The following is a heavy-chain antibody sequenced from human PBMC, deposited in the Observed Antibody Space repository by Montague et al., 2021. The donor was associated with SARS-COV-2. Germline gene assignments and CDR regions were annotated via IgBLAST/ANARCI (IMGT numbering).Heavy chain of an antibody. V-gene: IGHV6-1*01. CDR3: TSGREGNYNVMDV. J-gene: IGHJ6*02. CDR1: GDSVSSNSAT. Sequence: CAISGDSVSSNSATWNWVRQSPSRGLEWLGRTYYRSKWYNDYAXXXRGRVTINPDTSNNQFSLQLNSVTPEDTAIYYCTSGREGNYNVMDVWGQGTTVTVSS. D-gene: IGHD1-1*01. CDR2: TYYRSKWYN.